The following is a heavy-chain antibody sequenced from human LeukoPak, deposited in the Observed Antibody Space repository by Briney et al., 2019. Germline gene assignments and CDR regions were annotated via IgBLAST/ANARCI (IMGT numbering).Heavy chain of an antibody. V-gene: IGHV4-34*01. CDR2: INHSGST. Sequence: SETLSLTCAVYGGSFSGYYWSWIRQPPGKGLEWIGEINHSGSTNYNPSLKSRVTISVDTSKNQFSLKLSSVTAADTAVYYCARWPTGTYDFWSGYYWVYYFDYWGQGTLVTVSS. D-gene: IGHD3-3*01. CDR3: ARWPTGTYDFWSGYYWVYYFDY. J-gene: IGHJ4*02. CDR1: GGSFSGYY.